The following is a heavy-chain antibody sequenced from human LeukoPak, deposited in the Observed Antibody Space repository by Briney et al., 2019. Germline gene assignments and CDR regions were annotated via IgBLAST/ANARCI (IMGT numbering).Heavy chain of an antibody. D-gene: IGHD2-21*02. CDR1: GYTFTGYY. J-gene: IGHJ4*02. CDR3: ARRYLAYCGGDCSSSEALFDY. Sequence: ASVKVSCKASGYTFTGYYMHWVRQAPGQGLEWMGWINPNSGGTNYAQKFQGRVTMTRDTSISTAYMELSRLRSDDTAVYYCARRYLAYCGGDCSSSEALFDYWGQGTLVTVSS. CDR2: INPNSGGT. V-gene: IGHV1-2*02.